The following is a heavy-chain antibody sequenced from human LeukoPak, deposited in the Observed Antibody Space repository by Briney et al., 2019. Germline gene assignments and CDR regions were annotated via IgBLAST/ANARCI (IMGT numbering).Heavy chain of an antibody. D-gene: IGHD3-10*01. CDR2: ISWNSFSI. V-gene: IGHV3-9*01. CDR3: AKSSGDYLNYYYYMDV. CDR1: GFTFDDYA. J-gene: IGHJ6*03. Sequence: GGSLRLSCAASGFTFDDYAMHWVRQAPGKGLEWVSGISWNSFSIGYADSVKGRFTISRDNAKNSLYLQMNSLRAEDTALYYCAKSSGDYLNYYYYMDVWGKGTTVTISS.